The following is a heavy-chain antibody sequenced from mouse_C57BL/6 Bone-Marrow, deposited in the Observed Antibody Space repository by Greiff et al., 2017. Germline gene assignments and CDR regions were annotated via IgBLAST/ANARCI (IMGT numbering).Heavy chain of an antibody. J-gene: IGHJ2*01. V-gene: IGHV1-50*01. D-gene: IGHD4-1*01. CDR2: IDPSDSYT. CDR3: AREGTGSY. CDR1: GYTFTSYW. Sequence: VQLQQSGAELVKPGASVKLSCKASGYTFTSYWMQWVKQRPGQGLEWIGGIDPSDSYTNYNQKFKGKATLTVDPSSSTAYMQLSSLTSEDSAVYYCAREGTGSYWGQGTTLTVSS.